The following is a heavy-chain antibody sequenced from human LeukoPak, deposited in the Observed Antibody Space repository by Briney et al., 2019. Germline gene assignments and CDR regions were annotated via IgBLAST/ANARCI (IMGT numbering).Heavy chain of an antibody. CDR1: GYTFINYG. V-gene: IGHV1-18*01. D-gene: IGHD1-26*01. Sequence: ASVKVSCKASGYTFINYGISWVRQAPGQGLEWVGWISIYNGNTNYAQKLQDRVTMTTDTSTRTAYMELRSLRSDDTAVYYCARAEWELNTQTYFYYGMDVWGQGTTVTVSS. J-gene: IGHJ6*02. CDR2: ISIYNGNT. CDR3: ARAEWELNTQTYFYYGMDV.